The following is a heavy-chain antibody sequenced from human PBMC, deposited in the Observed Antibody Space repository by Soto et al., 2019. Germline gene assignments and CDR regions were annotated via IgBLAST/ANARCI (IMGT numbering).Heavy chain of an antibody. J-gene: IGHJ4*01. V-gene: IGHV1-18*01. D-gene: IGHD6-6*01. CDR1: GYTFTNYG. CDR2: VSAYSGER. CDR3: SRGTSIPASGDY. Sequence: QVQLVQSGAEVKKPGASVKVSCKASGYTFTNYGINWVRQAPGQGLEWLGWVSAYSGERRYAQRVQARVIITTATPTTTAYIELRSLRSYDTAVYYCSRGTSIPASGDYWGQGTLVTVPS.